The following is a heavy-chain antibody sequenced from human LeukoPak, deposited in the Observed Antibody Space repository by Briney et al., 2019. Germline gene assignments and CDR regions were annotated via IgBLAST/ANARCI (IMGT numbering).Heavy chain of an antibody. Sequence: GASVKVSCKASGGTFSSYAISWVRQAPGQGLEWMGWISAYNGNTNYAQKLQGRVTMTTDTSTSTAYMELRSLRSDDTAVYYCARNYYDSSGYSEIDYWGQGTLVTVSS. D-gene: IGHD3-22*01. J-gene: IGHJ4*02. CDR2: ISAYNGNT. V-gene: IGHV1-18*01. CDR3: ARNYYDSSGYSEIDY. CDR1: GGTFSSYA.